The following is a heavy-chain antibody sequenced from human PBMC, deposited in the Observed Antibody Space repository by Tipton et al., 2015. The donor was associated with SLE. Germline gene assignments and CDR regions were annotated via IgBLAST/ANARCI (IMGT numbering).Heavy chain of an antibody. Sequence: TLSLTCSVSGVSTSDTTYFWGWIRQTPGQALEWIGSFYYDGSTYYNPSLQGLVTISVDTSTNHFSLTLKSVTASDRAMYYCARVWPPTGGWFDPWGQGIPVTV. CDR3: ARVWPPTGGWFDP. V-gene: IGHV4-39*02. J-gene: IGHJ5*02. CDR2: FYYDGST. D-gene: IGHD3-10*01. CDR1: GVSTSDTTYF.